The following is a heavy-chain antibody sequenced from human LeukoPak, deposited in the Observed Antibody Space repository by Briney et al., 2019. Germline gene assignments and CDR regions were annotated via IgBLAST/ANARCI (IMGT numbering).Heavy chain of an antibody. CDR2: INHSGST. CDR1: GGSFSGYY. D-gene: IGHD3-22*01. Sequence: PSETLSLTCAVYGGSFSGYYWSWIRQPPGKGLEWIGEINHSGSTNYNPSLKSRVTISVDTSKNQFSLKLSSVTAADTAVYYCARLQYYYDSSGSWYFDLWGRGTLVTVSS. J-gene: IGHJ2*01. V-gene: IGHV4-34*01. CDR3: ARLQYYYDSSGSWYFDL.